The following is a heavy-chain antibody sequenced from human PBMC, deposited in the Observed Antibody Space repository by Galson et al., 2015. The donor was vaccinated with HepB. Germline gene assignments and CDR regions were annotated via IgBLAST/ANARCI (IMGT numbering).Heavy chain of an antibody. Sequence: SLRLSCAASRFTFSRYWMHWVRQAPGKGLVWVSRINNDGGTTSYADSVKGRFTISRDNAKNTLYLQMNSLRAEDTAVYYCARAIPYGDYYYYYAMDVWGQGTTVTVSS. CDR2: INNDGGTT. CDR1: RFTFSRYW. CDR3: ARAIPYGDYYYYYAMDV. D-gene: IGHD4-17*01. V-gene: IGHV3-74*01. J-gene: IGHJ6*02.